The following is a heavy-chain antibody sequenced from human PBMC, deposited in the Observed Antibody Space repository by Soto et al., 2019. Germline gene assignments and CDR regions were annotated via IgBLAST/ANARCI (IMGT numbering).Heavy chain of an antibody. J-gene: IGHJ6*02. D-gene: IGHD6-13*01. Sequence: LRLSCAASGFTFSSYSMNWVRQAPGKGLEWVSSISSSSSYIYYADSVKGRFTISRDNAKNSLYLQMNSLRAEDTAVYYCARDERGSSSWPYYYYYYGMDVWGQGTTVTVSS. CDR1: GFTFSSYS. V-gene: IGHV3-21*01. CDR3: ARDERGSSSWPYYYYYYGMDV. CDR2: ISSSSSYI.